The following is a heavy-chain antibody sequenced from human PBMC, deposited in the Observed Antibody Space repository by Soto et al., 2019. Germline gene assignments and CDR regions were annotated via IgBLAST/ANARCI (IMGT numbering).Heavy chain of an antibody. CDR3: AREGGNLNWFDP. V-gene: IGHV3-48*02. CDR2: ISSSSSTI. D-gene: IGHD1-26*01. CDR1: GFTFSSYS. J-gene: IGHJ5*02. Sequence: EVQLVESGGGLVQPGGSLRLSCAASGFTFSSYSMNLVRQAPGKGLEWVSYISSSSSTIYYADSVKGRFTISRDNAKNSLYLHMNSLRDEDTAVYYCAREGGNLNWFDPWGKGTLVTVSS.